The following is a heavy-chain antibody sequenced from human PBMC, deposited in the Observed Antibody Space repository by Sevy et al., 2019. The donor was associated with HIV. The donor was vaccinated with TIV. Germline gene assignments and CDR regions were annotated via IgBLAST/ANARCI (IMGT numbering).Heavy chain of an antibody. J-gene: IGHJ6*02. V-gene: IGHV1-8*01. Sequence: ASVKVSCKASGYTFTSYDINWVRQATGQGLEWMGWMNPNSGNTGYAQKFQGRVTMTRNTSISTAYMELSSLRSEDTAVYYCARGWGDYSNYNYYGMVVWGQGTTVTDSS. D-gene: IGHD4-4*01. CDR3: ARGWGDYSNYNYYGMVV. CDR1: GYTFTSYD. CDR2: MNPNSGNT.